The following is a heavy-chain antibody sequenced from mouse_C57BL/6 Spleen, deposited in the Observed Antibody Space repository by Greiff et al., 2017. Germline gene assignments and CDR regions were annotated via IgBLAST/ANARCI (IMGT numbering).Heavy chain of an antibody. J-gene: IGHJ3*01. V-gene: IGHV10-1*01. D-gene: IGHD2-2*01. Sequence: EAGGGLVQPKGSLKLSCAASGFSFNTYAMNWVRQAPGKGLEWVARIRSKSNNYATYYADSVKDRFTISRDDSESMLYLQMNNLKTEDTAMYYCVRPRYGYDEFAYWGEGTLVTVSA. CDR1: GFSFNTYA. CDR2: IRSKSNNYAT. CDR3: VRPRYGYDEFAY.